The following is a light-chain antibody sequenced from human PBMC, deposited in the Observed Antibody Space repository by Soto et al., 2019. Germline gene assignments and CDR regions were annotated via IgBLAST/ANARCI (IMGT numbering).Light chain of an antibody. CDR1: QSVSSN. Sequence: EIVMTQSPATLSVSPGERATLSCRASQSVSSNLAWYQQKPGQAPRLLIYGASTRATGIPARFSGSGSGTEFTLTISSLQSEDFAVYYCQQYNNWPPRFAQGTKVAIK. CDR2: GAS. J-gene: IGKJ1*01. V-gene: IGKV3-15*01. CDR3: QQYNNWPPR.